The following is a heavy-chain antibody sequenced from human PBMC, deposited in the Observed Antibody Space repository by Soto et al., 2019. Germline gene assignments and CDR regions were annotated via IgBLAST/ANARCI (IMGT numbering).Heavy chain of an antibody. CDR1: GGSISSYY. Sequence: PSETLSLTCTVSGGSISSYYWSWIRQPPGKGLEWIGYIYYSGSTNYNPSLKSRVTISVDTSKNQFSLKLSSVTAAGTAVYYCARADAYCGGDCYSGYFDYWGQGTLVTVSS. J-gene: IGHJ4*02. D-gene: IGHD2-21*02. V-gene: IGHV4-59*01. CDR2: IYYSGST. CDR3: ARADAYCGGDCYSGYFDY.